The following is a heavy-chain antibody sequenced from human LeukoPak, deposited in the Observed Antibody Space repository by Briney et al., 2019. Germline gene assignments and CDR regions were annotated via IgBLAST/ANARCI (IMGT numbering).Heavy chain of an antibody. J-gene: IGHJ4*02. CDR1: GYTFTSDD. CDR3: ASVSGYDFWSGYSIMGD. Sequence: VASVKVSCKASGYTFTSDDINSVRQATGQGLEWMGWMNPNSGNTGYAQKFQGRVTMTRNTSISTAYMELSSLRSEDTAVYYCASVSGYDFWSGYSIMGDWGQGTLVTVSS. D-gene: IGHD3-3*01. V-gene: IGHV1-8*01. CDR2: MNPNSGNT.